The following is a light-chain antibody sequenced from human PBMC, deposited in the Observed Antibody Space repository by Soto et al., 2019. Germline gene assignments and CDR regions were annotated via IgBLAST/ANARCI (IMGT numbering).Light chain of an antibody. V-gene: IGLV2-23*02. CDR2: EVT. Sequence: QSALAQPASVSASPGQSTTISCTGTSNDVGNYDLVSWYQQHPGKAPQLMIYEVTKRPSGVTDRFSGSKSDNTASLTISGLQAEDEADYSCCSSAGVAASYVFGTGTKVTVL. CDR1: SNDVGNYDL. CDR3: CSSAGVAASYV. J-gene: IGLJ1*01.